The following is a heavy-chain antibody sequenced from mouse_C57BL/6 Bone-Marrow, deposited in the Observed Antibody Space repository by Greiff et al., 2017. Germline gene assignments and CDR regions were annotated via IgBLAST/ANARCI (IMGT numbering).Heavy chain of an antibody. V-gene: IGHV2-9*01. J-gene: IGHJ4*01. CDR3: AKHLSDYGSSNYAIDY. CDR2: IWGGGST. CDR1: GFSLTSYG. D-gene: IGHD1-1*01. Sequence: VKLMESGPGLVAPSQSLSITCTVSGFSLTSYGVDWVRQPPGKGLEWLGVIWGGGSTNDNSALMSRLSISKDNSKSQVFLKMNRLQTDDTAMYYGAKHLSDYGSSNYAIDYWGQGTSVTVSS.